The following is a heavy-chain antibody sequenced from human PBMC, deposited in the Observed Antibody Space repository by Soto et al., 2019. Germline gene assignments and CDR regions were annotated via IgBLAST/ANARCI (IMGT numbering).Heavy chain of an antibody. CDR1: GGSISSGGYY. J-gene: IGHJ4*02. CDR2: IYYSGST. V-gene: IGHV4-31*03. D-gene: IGHD3-22*01. Sequence: PSETLSLTCTVSGGSISSGGYYWSWIRQHPGKGLEWIGYIYYSGSTYYNPSLKSRVIISVDTSKNQFSLKLSSVTPADTAVYYCARTSYYYDSSGYHPLYYFDYWGQGTLVTVSS. CDR3: ARTSYYYDSSGYHPLYYFDY.